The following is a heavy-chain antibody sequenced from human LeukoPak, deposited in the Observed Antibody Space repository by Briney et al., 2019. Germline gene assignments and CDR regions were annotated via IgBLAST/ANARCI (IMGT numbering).Heavy chain of an antibody. Sequence: GGSLRLSCTPSGFTFSSHAMSWVRQAPGKGLEWVSGISGNGAGTYYGDSVKGRFTISRDNSKNTLYLQMNSLRAEDTAVYYCAPMFTHPGDYWGQGTLVTVSS. V-gene: IGHV3-23*01. CDR2: ISGNGAGT. D-gene: IGHD3-16*01. CDR3: APMFTHPGDY. CDR1: GFTFSSHA. J-gene: IGHJ4*02.